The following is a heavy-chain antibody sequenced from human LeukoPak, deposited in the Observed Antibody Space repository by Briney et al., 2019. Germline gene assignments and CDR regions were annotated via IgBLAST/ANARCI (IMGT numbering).Heavy chain of an antibody. CDR3: AREDTTYYDFWSGYKPLDY. CDR1: GGTFSSYA. CDR2: IIPIFGIA. D-gene: IGHD3-3*01. Sequence: LVKVSCKASGGTFSSYAISWVRQAPGQGLEWMGRIIPIFGIANYAQKFQGRVTITADKSTSTAYMELSSLRSEDTAVYYCAREDTTYYDFWSGYKPLDYWGQGTLVTVSS. V-gene: IGHV1-69*04. J-gene: IGHJ4*02.